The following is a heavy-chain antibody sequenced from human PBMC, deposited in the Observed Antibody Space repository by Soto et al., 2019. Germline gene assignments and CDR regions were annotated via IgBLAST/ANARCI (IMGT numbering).Heavy chain of an antibody. Sequence: QVQLLESGPGLVKPSETLSLTCTVSGDSIGTTHSYWAWIRQSPGKGLEWIGNIHYSGSTYYMPSLRSGVNLSVDTAKNQFSLRLTSVTAEDTAVYYCARHECNGNVWPLDYWGQGILVTVSS. CDR2: IHYSGST. D-gene: IGHD2-8*01. V-gene: IGHV4-39*01. CDR3: ARHECNGNVWPLDY. CDR1: GDSIGTTHSY. J-gene: IGHJ4*02.